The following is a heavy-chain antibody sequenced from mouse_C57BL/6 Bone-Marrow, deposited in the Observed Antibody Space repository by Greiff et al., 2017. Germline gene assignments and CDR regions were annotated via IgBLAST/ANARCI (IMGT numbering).Heavy chain of an antibody. CDR1: GFTFSSYA. Sequence: EVKLMESGEGLVKPGGSLKLSCAASGFTFSSYAMSWVRQTPEKRLEWVAYISSGGDYIYYADTVKGRFTISRDNARNTLYLQMSSLKSEDTAMYYCTRDRDYGPYYCDYWGQGTTLTVSS. D-gene: IGHD1-1*02. V-gene: IGHV5-9-1*02. CDR2: ISSGGDYI. J-gene: IGHJ2*01. CDR3: TRDRDYGPYYCDY.